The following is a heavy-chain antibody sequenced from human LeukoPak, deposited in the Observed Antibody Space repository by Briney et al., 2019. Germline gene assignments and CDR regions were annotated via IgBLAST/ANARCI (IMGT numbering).Heavy chain of an antibody. Sequence: GGSLRLSCAASGFTFSSYAMSWVRQAPGKGLEWVANIKRDGSEKYYVDSVKGRFTISRDNAKNLLYLQMNSLRAEDTAVYYCARVPSDYGYFDSWGQGTLVTVST. J-gene: IGHJ4*02. D-gene: IGHD4-17*01. CDR2: IKRDGSEK. V-gene: IGHV3-7*03. CDR3: ARVPSDYGYFDS. CDR1: GFTFSSYA.